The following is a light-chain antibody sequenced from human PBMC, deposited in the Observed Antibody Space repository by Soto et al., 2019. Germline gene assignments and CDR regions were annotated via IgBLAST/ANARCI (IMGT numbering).Light chain of an antibody. V-gene: IGKV3-20*01. CDR2: GAS. CDR1: QSVSRSY. J-gene: IGKJ1*01. CDR3: HQYGNSPQT. Sequence: EIVLTQSPGTLSLSPGERATLSCRASQSVSRSYLAWYQQKPGQAPRLLIYGASSRATGIPDRFSGSGSGTDFTLTISRLEPEEFAVYYCHQYGNSPQTFGQGTKVEIK.